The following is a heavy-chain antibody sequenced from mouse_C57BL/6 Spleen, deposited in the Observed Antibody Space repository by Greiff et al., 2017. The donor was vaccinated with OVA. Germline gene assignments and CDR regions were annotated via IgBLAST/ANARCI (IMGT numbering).Heavy chain of an antibody. CDR1: GYTFTSYW. V-gene: IGHV1-61*01. Sequence: QVQLKQPGAELVRPGSSVKLSCKASGYTFTSYWMDWVKQRPGQGLEWIGNIYPSDSETHYNQKFKDKATLTVDKSSSTAYMQLSSLTSEDSAVYYCARGVYDGYYDYAMDYWGQGTSVTVSS. CDR2: IYPSDSET. J-gene: IGHJ4*01. CDR3: ARGVYDGYYDYAMDY. D-gene: IGHD2-3*01.